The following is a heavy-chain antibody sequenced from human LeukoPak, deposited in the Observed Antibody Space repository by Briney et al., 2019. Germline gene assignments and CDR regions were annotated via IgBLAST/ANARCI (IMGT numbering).Heavy chain of an antibody. CDR3: ARHLGYDFWSGYFNYYYYYMDV. D-gene: IGHD3-3*01. Sequence: PSQTLSLTCTVSGDSISSGSYYWSWIRQPAGKGLELIVEIYHSGSTNYNPSLKNRLTISVDKSKNQLSLKLSSVTAADTAVYYCARHLGYDFWSGYFNYYYYYMDVWGKGTTVTVSS. V-gene: IGHV4-61*09. CDR2: IYHSGST. J-gene: IGHJ6*03. CDR1: GDSISSGSYY.